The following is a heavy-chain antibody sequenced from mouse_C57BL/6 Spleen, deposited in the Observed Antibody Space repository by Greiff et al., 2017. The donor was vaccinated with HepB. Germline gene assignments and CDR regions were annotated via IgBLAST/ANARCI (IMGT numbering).Heavy chain of an antibody. Sequence: EVQVVESGGGLVKPGGSLKLSCAASGFTFSDYGMHWVRQAPEKGLEWVAYISSGSSTIYYADTVKGRFTISRDNAKNTLFLQMTSLRSEDTAMYYCARVTTVVPFAYWGQGTLVTVSA. CDR1: GFTFSDYG. CDR3: ARVTTVVPFAY. J-gene: IGHJ3*01. CDR2: ISSGSSTI. V-gene: IGHV5-17*01. D-gene: IGHD1-1*01.